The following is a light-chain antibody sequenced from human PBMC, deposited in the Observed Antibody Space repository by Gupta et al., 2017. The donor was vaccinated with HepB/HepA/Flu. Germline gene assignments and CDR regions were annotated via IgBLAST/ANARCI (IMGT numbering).Light chain of an antibody. CDR1: EDIRSS. V-gene: IGKV1-12*01. Sequence: DVQVTQFQSFVSASVGDRVTITCRASEDIRSSLAWYQQKPGKAPKLLIETVSTLQSGVPSRFSGSGSGTDFTLTIRSLQPEDFATYYCQQAKNFPWTFGQGTKVEIK. CDR2: TVS. J-gene: IGKJ1*01. CDR3: QQAKNFPWT.